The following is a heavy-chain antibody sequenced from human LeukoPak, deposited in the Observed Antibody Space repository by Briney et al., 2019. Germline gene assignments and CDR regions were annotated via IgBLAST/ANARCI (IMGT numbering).Heavy chain of an antibody. CDR2: INHSGST. D-gene: IGHD2-2*01. Sequence: PSETLSLTCAVYGGSFSGYYWSWIRQPPGKGLEWIGEINHSGSTNYNPSLKSRVTISVDTSKNQFSLKLSSVTAADTAVYYCARLRWGSSTSRGYYYYMDVWGKGTTVTISS. CDR3: ARLRWGSSTSRGYYYYMDV. V-gene: IGHV4-34*01. CDR1: GGSFSGYY. J-gene: IGHJ6*03.